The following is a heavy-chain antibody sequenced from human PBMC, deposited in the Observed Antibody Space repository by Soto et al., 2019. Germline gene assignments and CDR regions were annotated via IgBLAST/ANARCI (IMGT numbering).Heavy chain of an antibody. J-gene: IGHJ4*02. D-gene: IGHD6-19*01. CDR3: ARSSLNRYYSSGWYELLDFDY. V-gene: IGHV3-7*01. CDR1: GLTFSSYW. Sequence: GGSLRLSCAASGLTFSSYWMSWVRQAPGKGLEWVANIKQDGSEKIYVDSVKGRLTISRDNAKNSLYLQMNSLRAEDTAVYYCARSSLNRYYSSGWYELLDFDYWGQGTLVTVSS. CDR2: IKQDGSEK.